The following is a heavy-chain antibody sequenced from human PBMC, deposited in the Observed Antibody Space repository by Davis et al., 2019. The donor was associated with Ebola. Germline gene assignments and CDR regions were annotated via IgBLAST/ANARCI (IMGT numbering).Heavy chain of an antibody. V-gene: IGHV3-7*03. D-gene: IGHD3-16*01. CDR1: GFTFRSYW. CDR3: AKDISDEIWDLGEFDY. J-gene: IGHJ4*02. Sequence: GESLKISCAASGFTFRSYWMSWVRQAPGKGLEWVANIKQDGSEKYYVDSVKGRFTISRDNAKNSLNLQMNSLRAEDTALYYCAKDISDEIWDLGEFDYWGQGTLVTVSS. CDR2: IKQDGSEK.